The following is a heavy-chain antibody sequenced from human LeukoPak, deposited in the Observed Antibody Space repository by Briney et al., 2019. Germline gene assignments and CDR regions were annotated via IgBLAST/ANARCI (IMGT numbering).Heavy chain of an antibody. D-gene: IGHD3/OR15-3a*01. J-gene: IGHJ4*02. Sequence: TGGSLRLSCAAAGFTLSTYDMHWVRQGTGKGLEWVSVIGTAGDTYYTGSVQGRFTISRENGKNSLYLQMNSLRAGDTAVYYCARGTGTYFDYWGQGTLVIVSS. CDR3: ARGTGTYFDY. CDR1: GFTLSTYD. V-gene: IGHV3-13*01. CDR2: IGTAGDT.